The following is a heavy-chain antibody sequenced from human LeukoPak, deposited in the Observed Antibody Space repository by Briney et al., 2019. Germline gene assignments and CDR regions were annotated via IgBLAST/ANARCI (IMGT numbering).Heavy chain of an antibody. Sequence: QPGGSLRLSCAASGFTFSSYGMHWVRQAPGKGLEWVAVISYDGSNKYYADSVKGRFTISRDNSKNTLYLQMNSLRTEDTAIYYCAKDFVFSLEGFAGYANYWGQGTLVTVSS. D-gene: IGHD3-16*01. CDR1: GFTFSSYG. CDR2: ISYDGSNK. J-gene: IGHJ4*02. CDR3: AKDFVFSLEGFAGYANY. V-gene: IGHV3-30*18.